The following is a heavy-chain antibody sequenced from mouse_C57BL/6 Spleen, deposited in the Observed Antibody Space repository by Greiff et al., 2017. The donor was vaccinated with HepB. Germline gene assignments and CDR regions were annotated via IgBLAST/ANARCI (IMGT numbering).Heavy chain of an antibody. CDR3: ARENYYGSSGAY. Sequence: EVQLVESGGGLVKPGGSLKLSCAASGFTFSSYAMSWVRQTPEKRLEWVATISDGGSYTYYPDNVKGRFTISRDNAKNNLYLQMSHLKSEDTAMYYCARENYYGSSGAYWGQGTLVTVSA. J-gene: IGHJ3*01. CDR2: ISDGGSYT. V-gene: IGHV5-4*01. CDR1: GFTFSSYA. D-gene: IGHD1-1*01.